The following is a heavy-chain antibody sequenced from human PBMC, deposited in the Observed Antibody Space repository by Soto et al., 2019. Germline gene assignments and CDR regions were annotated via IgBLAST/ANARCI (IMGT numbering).Heavy chain of an antibody. D-gene: IGHD3-10*01. CDR1: GYTFTGYY. V-gene: IGHV1-2*02. J-gene: IGHJ6*02. CDR3: ARVMVRGVSYGMDV. CDR2: INPNSGGT. Sequence: AASVKVSCKASGYTFTGYYMHWVRQAPGQGLEWMGWINPNSGGTNYAQKFQGRVTMTRDTSISTAYMELSRLRSDDTAVYYCARVMVRGVSYGMDVWGQGTTVTVSS.